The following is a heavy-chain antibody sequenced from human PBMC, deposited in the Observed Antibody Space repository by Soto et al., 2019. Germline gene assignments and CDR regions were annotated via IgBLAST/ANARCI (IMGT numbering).Heavy chain of an antibody. CDR2: IYYSGST. CDR1: GGSISSGGYY. Sequence: PSETLSLTCTVSGGSISSGGYYWSWIRQHPGKGLEWIGYIYYSGSTYYNPSLRSRVTISVDTSKNQFSLKLSSVTAADTAVYYCASYSSSWQPEYFQHWGQGTLVTVSS. CDR3: ASYSSSWQPEYFQH. J-gene: IGHJ1*01. D-gene: IGHD6-13*01. V-gene: IGHV4-31*03.